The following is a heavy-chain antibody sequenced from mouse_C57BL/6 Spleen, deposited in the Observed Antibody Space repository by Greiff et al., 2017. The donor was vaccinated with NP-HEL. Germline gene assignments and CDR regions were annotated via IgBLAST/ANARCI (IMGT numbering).Heavy chain of an antibody. CDR3: ARIESYDGDYEYYAVEY. J-gene: IGHJ4*01. CDR2: LWWGDDK. D-gene: IGHD2-3*01. CDR1: GFSLSTFGMG. Sequence: QVTLKVSGPGILQPSQTLSLTCSFSGFSLSTFGMGVGWIRHPSGKGLEWLAHLWWGDDKYYNPALKSRLTISKNTSNNQVVLKIANVDTADTATYYCARIESYDGDYEYYAVEYWGQGTPVTVSA. V-gene: IGHV8-8*01.